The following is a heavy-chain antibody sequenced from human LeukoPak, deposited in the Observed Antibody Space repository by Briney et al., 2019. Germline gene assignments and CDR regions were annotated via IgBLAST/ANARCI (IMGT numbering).Heavy chain of an antibody. V-gene: IGHV3-30*02. D-gene: IGHD3-22*01. CDR2: VRHDGNNK. Sequence: GGSLRLSCAASGFSFNTYAMHWVRQAPGKGLEWLAFVRHDGNNKYEADSVKGRFTISRDNSKNTVYLQMNSLRSEDTAVYYCAKGVRMIVVAPGSWGQGTLVTVSS. CDR3: AKGVRMIVVAPGS. J-gene: IGHJ5*02. CDR1: GFSFNTYA.